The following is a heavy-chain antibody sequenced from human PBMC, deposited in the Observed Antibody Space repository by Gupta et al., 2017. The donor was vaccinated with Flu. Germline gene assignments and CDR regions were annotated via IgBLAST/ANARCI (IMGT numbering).Heavy chain of an antibody. D-gene: IGHD3-16*01. CDR1: GGSFSGYY. Sequence: QVQLQQWGAGLLKPSETLSLTCAVYGGSFSGYYWSWIRQPPGKGLEWIGEINHSGSTNYNPSLKSRVTISVDTSKNQFSLKLSSVTAADTAVYYCARSWGRRISYGYYYGMDVWGQGTTVTVSS. CDR3: ARSWGRRISYGYYYGMDV. V-gene: IGHV4-34*01. J-gene: IGHJ6*02. CDR2: INHSGST.